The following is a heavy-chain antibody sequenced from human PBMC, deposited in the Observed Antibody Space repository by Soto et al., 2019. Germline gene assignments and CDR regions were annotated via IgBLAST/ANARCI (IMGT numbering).Heavy chain of an antibody. V-gene: IGHV3-21*05. Sequence: GGSLRLSCAASGFTFSSYSMNWVRQAPGKGLEWISYIGPSHNDIGYAASVKGRFTISRDNAKDSLYLQMNSLRVEDTAVYYCARYQGITTFGVYSMYYYGMDVWGQGTTVTVSS. CDR3: ARYQGITTFGVYSMYYYGMDV. J-gene: IGHJ6*02. CDR2: IGPSHNDI. D-gene: IGHD3-3*01. CDR1: GFTFSSYS.